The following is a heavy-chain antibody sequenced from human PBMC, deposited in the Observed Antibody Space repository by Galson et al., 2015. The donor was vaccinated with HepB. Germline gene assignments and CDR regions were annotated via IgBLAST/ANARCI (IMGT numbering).Heavy chain of an antibody. V-gene: IGHV3-48*01. J-gene: IGHJ4*02. CDR2: ISSSSSTI. CDR3: ARALMGVVVVGTDY. Sequence: SLRLSCAASGFTFSSYSMNWVRQAPGKGLEWVSYISSSSSTIYYADSVKGRFTISRDNAKNSLYLQMNSLRAEDTAVYYCARALMGVVVVGTDYWGQGTLVTVSS. CDR1: GFTFSSYS. D-gene: IGHD2-15*01.